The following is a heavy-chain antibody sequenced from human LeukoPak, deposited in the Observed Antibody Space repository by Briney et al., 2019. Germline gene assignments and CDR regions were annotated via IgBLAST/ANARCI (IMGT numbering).Heavy chain of an antibody. V-gene: IGHV3-15*01. CDR3: PRPISGSNGISNY. D-gene: IGHD2-8*01. Sequence: GGSLRLSCAPSGFIVTDAWMSWVRQAPGKGLEGVGRIKSTASGGTIDYAAPGKGRFSISRDNSRKTRYLEMNSMRTDDTAIYYCPRPISGSNGISNYWGPGTLVTVSS. J-gene: IGHJ4*01. CDR2: IKSTASGGTI. CDR1: GFIVTDAW.